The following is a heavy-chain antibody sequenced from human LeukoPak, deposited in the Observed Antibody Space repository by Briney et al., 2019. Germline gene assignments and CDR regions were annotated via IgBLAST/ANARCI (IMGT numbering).Heavy chain of an antibody. CDR2: IYYSGST. CDR3: ARDRYYGSGSSYGMDV. D-gene: IGHD3-10*01. V-gene: IGHV4-31*03. J-gene: IGHJ6*02. Sequence: PSQTLSLTCTVSGGSISSGGYYWSWIRQHPGKDLEWIGYIYYSGSTYYNPSLKSRVTISVDTSKNQFSLKLSSVTAADTAVYYCARDRYYGSGSSYGMDVWGQGTTVTVSS. CDR1: GGSISSGGYY.